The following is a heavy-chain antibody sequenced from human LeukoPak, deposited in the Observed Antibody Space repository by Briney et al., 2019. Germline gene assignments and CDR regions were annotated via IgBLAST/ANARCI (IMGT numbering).Heavy chain of an antibody. J-gene: IGHJ4*02. V-gene: IGHV3-15*07. CDR2: IKSKTDAGTR. CDR3: ARTTPYRDYDSSGYYWNYFDY. CDR1: GFTFSNAW. Sequence: GGSLRLSCAASGFTFSNAWMNWVRQAPGKGLEWVGRIKSKTDAGTRDFAAPVKGRFTISRDDSKTTLYLQMNSLRAEDTAVYYCARTTPYRDYDSSGYYWNYFDYWGQGTLVTVSS. D-gene: IGHD3-22*01.